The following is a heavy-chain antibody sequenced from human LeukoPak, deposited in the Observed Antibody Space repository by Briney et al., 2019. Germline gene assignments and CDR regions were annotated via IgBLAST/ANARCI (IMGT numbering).Heavy chain of an antibody. D-gene: IGHD1-26*01. CDR2: MNPNSGNT. CDR1: GYTFTSYD. J-gene: IGHJ4*02. V-gene: IGHV1-8*01. Sequence: ASVKVSCKASGYTFTSYDINWVRQATGRGLEWMGWMNPNSGNTGYAQKFQGRVTMTRNTSISTAYMELSGLRSEDTAVYYCARAVTLRGIDYWGQGTLVTVSS. CDR3: ARAVTLRGIDY.